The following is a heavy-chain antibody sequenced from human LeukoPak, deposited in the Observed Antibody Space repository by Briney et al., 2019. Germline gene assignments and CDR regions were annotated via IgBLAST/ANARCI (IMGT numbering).Heavy chain of an antibody. CDR1: GYTLTELS. CDR2: FDPEDGET. V-gene: IGHV1-24*01. CDR3: ATDSYQRGGGYYRY. J-gene: IGHJ4*02. D-gene: IGHD3-3*01. Sequence: ASVKVSCKVSGYTLTELSMHWVRQAPGKGLEWMGGFDPEDGETIYAQKFQGRVTMTEDTSTDTAHMELSSLRSEATAVYYCATDSYQRGGGYYRYWGQGTLVTVSS.